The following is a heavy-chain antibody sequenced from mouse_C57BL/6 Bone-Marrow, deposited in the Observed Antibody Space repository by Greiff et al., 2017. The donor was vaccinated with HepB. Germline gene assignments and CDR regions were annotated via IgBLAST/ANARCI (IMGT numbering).Heavy chain of an antibody. Sequence: QVQLQQSGTELVKPGASVKLSCKASGYTFTSYWMHWVKQRPGQGLEWIGNINPRNGGTNYNEKFKSKATLTVDKSSSTAYMQLSSLTSEDSAVYYCARSELTTEVSYWGQGTTLTVSS. CDR2: INPRNGGT. J-gene: IGHJ2*01. D-gene: IGHD1-1*01. CDR1: GYTFTSYW. CDR3: ARSELTTEVSY. V-gene: IGHV1-53*01.